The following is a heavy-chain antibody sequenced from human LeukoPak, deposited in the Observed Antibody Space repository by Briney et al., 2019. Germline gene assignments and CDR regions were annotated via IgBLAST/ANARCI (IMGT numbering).Heavy chain of an antibody. CDR3: ARVTIPGYSSFSY. D-gene: IGHD6-13*01. CDR2: IVHSGGGT. CDR1: GFTFSSYG. J-gene: IGHJ4*02. Sequence: TGGSLRLSCAASGFTFSSYGMNWVRQAPGKGLEWISAIVHSGGGTHYADSVQGRFTISRDNSKNTVYLQMNSLRAEDTAIYFCARVTIPGYSSFSYWGQGTLVTVSS. V-gene: IGHV3-23*01.